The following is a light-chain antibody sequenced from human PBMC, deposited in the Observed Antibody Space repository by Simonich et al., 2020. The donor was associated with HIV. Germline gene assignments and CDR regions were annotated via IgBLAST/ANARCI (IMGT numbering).Light chain of an antibody. J-gene: IGLJ3*02. CDR2: AVN. CDR1: SRYVGGYNY. Sequence: QSALTQPASVSGSPGQSITISCTGTSRYVGGYNYVSCYQHHPGKAPKLMLYAVNKRPSGVSNRLSGSESGNTASLTISGLQAEDEADYYCSSYTSSSTWVFGGGTKLTVL. CDR3: SSYTSSSTWV. V-gene: IGLV2-14*03.